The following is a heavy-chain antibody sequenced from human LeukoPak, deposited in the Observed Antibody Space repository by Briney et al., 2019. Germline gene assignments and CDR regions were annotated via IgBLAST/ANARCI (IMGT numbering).Heavy chain of an antibody. V-gene: IGHV3-23*01. J-gene: IGHJ4*02. CDR2: VSGGGGST. Sequence: HPGGSLRLSCAASGFTFSSYGMTWVRQAPGKGLEWLSGVSGGGGSTYYADSVKGRFTISRDNSKNTLYLQMNSLRAEDTAVYYCASGGDREQWLVQGVDYWGQGTLVTVSS. CDR3: ASGGDREQWLVQGVDY. CDR1: GFTFSSYG. D-gene: IGHD6-19*01.